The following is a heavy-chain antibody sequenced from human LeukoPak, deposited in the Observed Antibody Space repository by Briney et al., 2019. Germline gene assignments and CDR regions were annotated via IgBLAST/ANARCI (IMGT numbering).Heavy chain of an antibody. CDR2: ISGSGGST. Sequence: PGGSLRLSCAASGFTFSSYGMSWVRQAPGKGLEWVSAISGSGGSTYYADSVKGRFTISRDNSKNTLYLQMNSLRAEDTAVYYCAKDSTPLLGVHDYFDYWGQGTLVTVSS. D-gene: IGHD2-21*01. V-gene: IGHV3-23*01. CDR3: AKDSTPLLGVHDYFDY. CDR1: GFTFSSYG. J-gene: IGHJ4*02.